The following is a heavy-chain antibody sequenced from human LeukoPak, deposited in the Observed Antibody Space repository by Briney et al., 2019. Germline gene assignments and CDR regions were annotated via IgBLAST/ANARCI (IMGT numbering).Heavy chain of an antibody. Sequence: PSQTLSLTCAVSGGSISSGGYSWSWIRQPPGKGLEWIGYIYHSGSTYYNPSLKSRVTISVDRSKNQSSLKLSSVTAADTAVYYCARALTTVTTYFDYWGQGTLVTVSS. J-gene: IGHJ4*02. CDR2: IYHSGST. V-gene: IGHV4-30-2*01. CDR3: ARALTTVTTYFDY. D-gene: IGHD4-17*01. CDR1: GGSISSGGYS.